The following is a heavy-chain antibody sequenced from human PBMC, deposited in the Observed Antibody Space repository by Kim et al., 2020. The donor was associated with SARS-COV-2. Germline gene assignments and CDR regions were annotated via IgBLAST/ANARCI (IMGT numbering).Heavy chain of an antibody. J-gene: IGHJ6*02. CDR2: ISYDGSNK. CDR3: ARGPDIVVVPAADNYYYYRMDV. Sequence: GGSLRLSCAASGFTFSSYAMHWVRQAPGKGLEWVAVISYDGSNKYYADSVKGRFTISRDNSKNTLYLQMNSLRAEDTAVYYCARGPDIVVVPAADNYYYYRMDVWGQGTTVTLSS. V-gene: IGHV3-30*04. D-gene: IGHD2-2*01. CDR1: GFTFSSYA.